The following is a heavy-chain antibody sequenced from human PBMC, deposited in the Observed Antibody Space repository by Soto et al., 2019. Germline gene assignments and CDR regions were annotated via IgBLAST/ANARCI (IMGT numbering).Heavy chain of an antibody. CDR2: ISGSGGST. D-gene: IGHD6-19*01. CDR1: GFTFSSYA. J-gene: IGHJ4*03. Sequence: GGSLRLSCAASGFTFSSYAMSWVRQAPGKGLECVSAISGSGGSTYYADSVKGRFTISRENSKNTLYLQMNSLRAEDTAVYYCAIGHWLVHGMGVWGQGTLVTVSS. CDR3: AIGHWLVHGMGV. V-gene: IGHV3-23*01.